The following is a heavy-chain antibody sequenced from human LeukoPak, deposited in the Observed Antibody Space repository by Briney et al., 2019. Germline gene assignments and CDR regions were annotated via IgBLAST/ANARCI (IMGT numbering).Heavy chain of an antibody. CDR3: ARDVSVSGMDV. D-gene: IGHD5/OR15-5a*01. Sequence: GGSLRLSCAASGFTFTNYWMSWGRQAPGKGLEWVANIKPDGSEKYFVDSVKGRFTISRDNPKKSLYLQLNSLRAEDTAIYYCARDVSVSGMDVWGQGTTVTVSS. CDR2: IKPDGSEK. J-gene: IGHJ6*02. CDR1: GFTFTNYW. V-gene: IGHV3-7*01.